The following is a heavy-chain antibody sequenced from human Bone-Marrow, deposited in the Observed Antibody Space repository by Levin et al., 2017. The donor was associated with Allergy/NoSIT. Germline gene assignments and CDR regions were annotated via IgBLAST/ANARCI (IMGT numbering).Heavy chain of an antibody. CDR3: AMDYGRSLLHY. CDR1: GFSVSNHY. CDR2: IDSGGST. D-gene: IGHD4-17*01. V-gene: IGHV3-53*01. Sequence: AGGSLRLSCTASGFSVSNHYMSWVRLAPEKGLEWVSLIDSGGSTYYADSVKGRFTISRDNSENTLYLQMNSLRADDTAVYYCAMDYGRSLLHYWGQGTLVTVSS. J-gene: IGHJ4*02.